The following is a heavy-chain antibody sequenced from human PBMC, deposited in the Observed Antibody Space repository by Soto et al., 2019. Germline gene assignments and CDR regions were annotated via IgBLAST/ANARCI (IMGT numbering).Heavy chain of an antibody. CDR1: GGSISSYY. J-gene: IGHJ4*02. CDR3: ARLVVVPAASYYFDY. V-gene: IGHV4-59*08. CDR2: IYYSGST. D-gene: IGHD2-2*01. Sequence: SETLSLPCTVSGGSISSYYWSWIRQPPGKGLEWIGYIYYSGSTNYNPSLKSRVTISVDTSKNQFSLKLSSVTAADTAVYYCARLVVVPAASYYFDYWGQGTLVTVSS.